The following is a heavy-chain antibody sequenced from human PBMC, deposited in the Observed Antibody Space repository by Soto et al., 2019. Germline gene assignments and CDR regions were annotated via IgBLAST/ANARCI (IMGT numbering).Heavy chain of an antibody. V-gene: IGHV3-21*01. Sequence: SLRVSCAGSGFTFSAYNMNWVRQDPGNGLEWVSSISSSSSSIYYADSVKGRFTISRDNAKTSLYLQMNSLRAEDTAVYYCARADYYDSSAYYFSGWFDPWGQGTLVTVSS. J-gene: IGHJ5*02. CDR1: GFTFSAYN. CDR2: ISSSSSSI. CDR3: ARADYYDSSAYYFSGWFDP. D-gene: IGHD3-22*01.